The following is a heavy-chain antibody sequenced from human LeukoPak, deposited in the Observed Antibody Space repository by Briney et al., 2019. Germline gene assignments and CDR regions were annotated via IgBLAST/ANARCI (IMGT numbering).Heavy chain of an antibody. Sequence: PSETLSLTCTVSGGSISSYYWSWNRQPPGKGLEWIGYIYYSGSTNYNPSLKSRVTISVDTSKNQFSLKLSSVTAADTAVYYCAREGPYSSSWSGYFDYWGQGTLVTVSS. V-gene: IGHV4-59*01. CDR3: AREGPYSSSWSGYFDY. J-gene: IGHJ4*02. CDR1: GGSISSYY. D-gene: IGHD6-13*01. CDR2: IYYSGST.